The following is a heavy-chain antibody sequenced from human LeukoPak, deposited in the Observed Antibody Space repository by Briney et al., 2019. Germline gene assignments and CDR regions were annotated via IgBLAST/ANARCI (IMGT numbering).Heavy chain of an antibody. V-gene: IGHV3-30*18. CDR1: GFTFSSYA. J-gene: IGHJ4*02. D-gene: IGHD5-18*01. CDR3: AKTKGYSYGYYFDY. CDR2: MSYDGFNK. Sequence: GGSLRLSCAASGFTFSSYAMHWVRQSLGKGLEWVAVMSYDGFNKYYADSVKGRFTISRGNSKNTLYLQMNSLRAEDTAVYYCAKTKGYSYGYYFDYWGQGTLVTVSS.